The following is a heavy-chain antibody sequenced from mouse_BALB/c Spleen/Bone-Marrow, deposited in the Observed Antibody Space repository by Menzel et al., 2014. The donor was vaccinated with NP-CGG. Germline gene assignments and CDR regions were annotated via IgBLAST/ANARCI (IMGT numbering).Heavy chain of an antibody. V-gene: IGHV5-12*02. CDR2: TSNGGGST. J-gene: IGHJ3*01. Sequence: EVQLQESGGGLVQPGGSLKLSCATSGFTFSDYYMYWVRQTPEKRLEWVAYTSNGGGSTYYPDTVKGRFTISRDNAKNPLYLQMSRLKSEDTAMYYCARHNYDETWFAYWGQGTLVTVSA. CDR1: GFTFSDYY. CDR3: ARHNYDETWFAY. D-gene: IGHD2-4*01.